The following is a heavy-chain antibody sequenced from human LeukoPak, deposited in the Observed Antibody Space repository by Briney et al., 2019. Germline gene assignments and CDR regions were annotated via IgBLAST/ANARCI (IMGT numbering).Heavy chain of an antibody. CDR1: GFTFSSYG. D-gene: IGHD3-10*01. J-gene: IGHJ4*02. V-gene: IGHV3-30*02. Sequence: GGSLRLSCAASGFTFSSYGMHWVRQAPGKGLEWVAFIRYDGSNKYYADSVKGRFTISRDNSKNTLYLQMYSLRAEDTAVYYCARRRGVTFGDFDYWGQGTLVTVSS. CDR2: IRYDGSNK. CDR3: ARRRGVTFGDFDY.